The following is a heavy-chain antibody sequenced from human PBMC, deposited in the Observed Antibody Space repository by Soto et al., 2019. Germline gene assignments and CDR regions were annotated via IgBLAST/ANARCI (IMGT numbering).Heavy chain of an antibody. J-gene: IGHJ4*02. CDR1: GYTFTSYA. CDR3: ARGLGGPDGPVDY. V-gene: IGHV1-3*01. CDR2: FNAGNGTT. Sequence: QVHLVQSGAEVKKPGASVKVSCKASGYTFTSYAMHWVRQAPGQRLEWIGWFNAGNGTTKYSQTFQGRVTITRDTAASTAYRRLSSLRSADTAVYYWARGLGGPDGPVDYWGQETLVTVSS. D-gene: IGHD2-15*01.